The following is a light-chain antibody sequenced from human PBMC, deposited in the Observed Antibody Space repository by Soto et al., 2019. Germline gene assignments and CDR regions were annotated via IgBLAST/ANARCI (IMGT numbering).Light chain of an antibody. J-gene: IGKJ1*01. Sequence: EIVMTQSPATLSVSPGERATLSCRASQTVGSKLAWYQQKGGQAPRLLIYGASTRATGVPARFSGSGSGTEFTLTISSLQSEDFAVYYCQHYSNWPPETFGQGTKVDI. CDR2: GAS. CDR3: QHYSNWPPET. V-gene: IGKV3-15*01. CDR1: QTVGSK.